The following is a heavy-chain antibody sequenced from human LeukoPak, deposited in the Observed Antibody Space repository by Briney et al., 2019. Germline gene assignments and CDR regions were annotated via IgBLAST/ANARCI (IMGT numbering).Heavy chain of an antibody. D-gene: IGHD2-15*01. CDR2: INPKTGGT. V-gene: IGHV1-2*02. Sequence: ASVKVSCKTSGYTFTDYNVYWVRQAPEQGPEWMGWINPKTGGTIYAQRFQGRVTMTKDTSITTAYMELRSLRFDDTAVYYCARRFCSGGSCIPDFWGQGTLVTVSS. CDR1: GYTFTDYN. CDR3: ARRFCSGGSCIPDF. J-gene: IGHJ4*02.